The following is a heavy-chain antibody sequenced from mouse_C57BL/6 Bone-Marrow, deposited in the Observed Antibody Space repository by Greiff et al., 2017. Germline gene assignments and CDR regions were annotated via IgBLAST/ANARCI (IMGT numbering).Heavy chain of an antibody. CDR2: ISSGSSTI. D-gene: IGHD3-2*02. CDR3: ARGFLLYFDY. J-gene: IGHJ2*01. Sequence: VQLKESGGGLVKPGGSLKLSCAASGFTFSDYGMHWVRQAPEKGLEWVAYISSGSSTIYYADTVKGRFTISRDNDKNTLFLQMTSLRSEDTAMYYCARGFLLYFDYWGQGTTLTVSS. V-gene: IGHV5-17*01. CDR1: GFTFSDYG.